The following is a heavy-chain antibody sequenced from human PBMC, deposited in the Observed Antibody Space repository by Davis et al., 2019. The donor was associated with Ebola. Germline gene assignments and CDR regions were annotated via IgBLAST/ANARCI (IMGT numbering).Heavy chain of an antibody. CDR1: GGSISSYY. D-gene: IGHD2-2*01. V-gene: IGHV4-59*01. J-gene: IGHJ6*02. CDR2: IYYSGST. CDR3: AGLSTSPPALGMDV. Sequence: SETLSLTCTVSGGSISSYYWSWIRQPPGKGLEWIGYIYYSGSTNYNPSLKSRVTISVDTSKSQFSLKLSSVTAADTAVYYCAGLSTSPPALGMDVWGQGTTVTVSS.